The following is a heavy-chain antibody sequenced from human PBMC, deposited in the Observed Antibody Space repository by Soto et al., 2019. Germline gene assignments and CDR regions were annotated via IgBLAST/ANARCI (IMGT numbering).Heavy chain of an antibody. CDR1: GFTFSSSS. CDR2: IRASDGST. CDR3: AKLVSS. Sequence: EVQLLESGGGLVQPGGSLRLSCAASGFTFSSSSMSWVRQAPGKGLEWVSSIRASDGSTYYADSVKGRFTISRDKSKDTLYLQLSSLRAEDTAVYYCAKLVSSWGQGTLVTVSS. V-gene: IGHV3-23*01. D-gene: IGHD1-20*01. J-gene: IGHJ5*02.